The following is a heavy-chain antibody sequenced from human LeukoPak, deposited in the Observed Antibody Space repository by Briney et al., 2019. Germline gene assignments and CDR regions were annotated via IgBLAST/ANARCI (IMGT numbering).Heavy chain of an antibody. CDR2: ISAYNGNT. CDR1: GYTFTSYG. D-gene: IGHD1-7*01. CDR3: ASRNWNYDNWFDP. V-gene: IGHV1-18*01. J-gene: IGHJ5*02. Sequence: ASVKVSCQASGYTFTSYGTSWVRQAPGQGLEWMGWISAYNGNTNYAQKLQGRVTMTTDTSTSTAYMELRSLRSDDTAVYYCASRNWNYDNWFDPWGQGTLVTVSS.